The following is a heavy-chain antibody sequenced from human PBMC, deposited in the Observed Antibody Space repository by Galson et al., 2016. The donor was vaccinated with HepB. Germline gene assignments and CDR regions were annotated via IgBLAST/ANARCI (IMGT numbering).Heavy chain of an antibody. Sequence: SVKVSCKASGYTFTSNGISWVRQAPGQGLEWMGWISTNNGITKYSQKFQGRVTMTTDTSTSTVYMELRSLRSDDTAVYYCARDQDNPHSSSWFSYFYYGMDVWGNGTTVIVSS. CDR3: ARDQDNPHSSSWFSYFYYGMDV. CDR2: ISTNNGIT. J-gene: IGHJ6*04. D-gene: IGHD6-13*01. CDR1: GYTFTSNG. V-gene: IGHV1-18*01.